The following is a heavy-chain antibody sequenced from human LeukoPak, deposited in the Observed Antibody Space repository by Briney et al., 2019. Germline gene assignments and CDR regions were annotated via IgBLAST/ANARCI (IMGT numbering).Heavy chain of an antibody. CDR3: ARGQGTIFGVVIIPYYYYYGMDV. J-gene: IGHJ6*02. Sequence: GGSLRLSCAASGFTVSSNYMSWVRQAPGKGLVWVSRINSDGSSTSYADSVKGRFTISRDNAKNTLYLQMNSLRAEDTAVYYCARGQGTIFGVVIIPYYYYYGMDVWGQGTTVTVSS. CDR1: GFTVSSNY. V-gene: IGHV3-74*01. CDR2: INSDGSST. D-gene: IGHD3-3*01.